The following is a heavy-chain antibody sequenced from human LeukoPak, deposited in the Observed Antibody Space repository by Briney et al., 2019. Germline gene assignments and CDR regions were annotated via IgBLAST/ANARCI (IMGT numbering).Heavy chain of an antibody. J-gene: IGHJ4*02. CDR1: GFTFSNAW. V-gene: IGHV3-15*01. CDR3: TTEGRGSSWYEDLDY. D-gene: IGHD6-13*01. Sequence: GGSLRLSCAASGFTFSNAWMSWVRQAPGKGLEWVGRIKSKTDGGTTDYAAPVKGRFTISRDDSKSTLYLQMNSLKTEDTAVYYCTTEGRGSSWYEDLDYWGQGTLVTVSS. CDR2: IKSKTDGGTT.